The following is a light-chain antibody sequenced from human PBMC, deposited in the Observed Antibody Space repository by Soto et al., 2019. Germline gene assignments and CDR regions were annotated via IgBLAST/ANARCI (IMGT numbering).Light chain of an antibody. CDR2: AAS. J-gene: IGKJ2*01. CDR1: QTISSY. Sequence: DIQMTQSPSSLSASVGDRVTITCRASQTISSYLNWYQHKPGKAPRVLIYAASSLHTGVPSRFSGSGSRTDFALTINNLQPEDSATYYCQHSYRTPRTFGQGTNLEIK. V-gene: IGKV1-39*01. CDR3: QHSYRTPRT.